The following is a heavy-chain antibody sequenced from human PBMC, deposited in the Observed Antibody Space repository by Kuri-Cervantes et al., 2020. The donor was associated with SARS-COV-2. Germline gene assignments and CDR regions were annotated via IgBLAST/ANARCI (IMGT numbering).Heavy chain of an antibody. CDR1: GFTFSSYA. J-gene: IGHJ5*02. CDR2: ISYDGNNK. CDR3: ARPYSGSYQSWFDP. V-gene: IGHV3-30*04. Sequence: GGSLRLSCAASGFTFSSYAMHWVRQAPGKGLEWVAVISYDGNNKYYADSVKGRFTISRDNSKNTLYLQMNSLRAEDTAVYYCARPYSGSYQSWFDPWGQGTLVTVSS. D-gene: IGHD1-26*01.